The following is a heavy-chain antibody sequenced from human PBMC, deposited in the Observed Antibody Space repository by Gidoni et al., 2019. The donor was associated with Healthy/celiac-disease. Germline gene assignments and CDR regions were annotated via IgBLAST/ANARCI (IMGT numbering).Heavy chain of an antibody. Sequence: QVQLVESGGGVVQPGRSLRLSCAASGFTFSSYGMHWVRQAPGKGLEGVAVISYDGSNKYYADSVKGRFTISRDNSKNTLYLQMNSLRAEDTAVYYCAKDMPEWYFDLWGRGTLVTVSS. CDR2: ISYDGSNK. CDR3: AKDMPEWYFDL. D-gene: IGHD2-2*01. CDR1: GFTFSSYG. V-gene: IGHV3-30*18. J-gene: IGHJ2*01.